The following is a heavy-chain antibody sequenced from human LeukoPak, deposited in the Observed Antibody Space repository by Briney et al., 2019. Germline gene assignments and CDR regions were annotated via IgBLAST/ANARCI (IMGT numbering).Heavy chain of an antibody. CDR3: ARVTDYYGSGSYSFDY. D-gene: IGHD3-10*01. J-gene: IGHJ4*02. Sequence: ASVKVSCKASGYTFTGYYMHWVRQAPGQGLEWMGWINPNSGGTNYAQKFQGRVTMTRDTSISTAYMELSRLRSDDTAVYYCARVTDYYGSGSYSFDYWGQGTLVTVSS. CDR2: INPNSGGT. CDR1: GYTFTGYY. V-gene: IGHV1-2*02.